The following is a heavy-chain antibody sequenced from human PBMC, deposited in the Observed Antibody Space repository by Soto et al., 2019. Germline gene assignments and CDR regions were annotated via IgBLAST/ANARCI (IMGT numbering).Heavy chain of an antibody. CDR3: AKRTGCANPFDL. D-gene: IGHD2-15*01. Sequence: EVQLWESGGGLVQPGGSLRLSCAASGFTFSTYAMSWVRQAPGKGLEWVSAISGSGGSTYYADSGKGRFTISRDNSRNTLYLQMNSLRAEDTAVYYCAKRTGCANPFDLWGRGTLVTVSS. V-gene: IGHV3-23*01. J-gene: IGHJ2*01. CDR1: GFTFSTYA. CDR2: ISGSGGST.